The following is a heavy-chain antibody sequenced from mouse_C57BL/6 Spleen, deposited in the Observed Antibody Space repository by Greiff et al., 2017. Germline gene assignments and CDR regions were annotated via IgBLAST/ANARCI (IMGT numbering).Heavy chain of an antibody. Sequence: VQLQQSGAELARPGASVKLSCKASGYTFTSYGISWVKQRTGQGLGWIGEIYPRSGNTYYNEKFKGKATLTADKSSSTAYMELRSLTSEDSAVYFCAREGYYGSSPFAYWGQGTLVTVSA. CDR1: GYTFTSYG. CDR2: IYPRSGNT. V-gene: IGHV1-81*01. D-gene: IGHD1-1*01. CDR3: AREGYYGSSPFAY. J-gene: IGHJ3*01.